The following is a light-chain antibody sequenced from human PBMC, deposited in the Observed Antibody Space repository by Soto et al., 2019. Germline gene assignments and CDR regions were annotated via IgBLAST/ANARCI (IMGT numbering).Light chain of an antibody. Sequence: QAVVTQPPSVSGAPGQRVTISCTGSSSNIGAGYDVHWYQQLPGTAPKLLIYGNSNRPSGVPDRFSGSKSGTSASLAITGLQAEDEADYYCQSYDSSLSGSVVFGGGTQLPVL. J-gene: IGLJ2*01. CDR1: SSNIGAGYD. V-gene: IGLV1-40*01. CDR2: GNS. CDR3: QSYDSSLSGSVV.